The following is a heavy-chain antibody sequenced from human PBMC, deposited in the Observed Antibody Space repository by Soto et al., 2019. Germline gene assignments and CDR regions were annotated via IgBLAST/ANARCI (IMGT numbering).Heavy chain of an antibody. Sequence: ASVQVACKASGYTFPGYYVRWVRQAPGQGLEWMGWINPNSGGTNYAQKFQGWVTMTRDTSISTAYMELSRLRSDDTAVYYCARGGDIVVVPAALGLGWFDPWGQGTLVTVSS. J-gene: IGHJ5*02. CDR2: INPNSGGT. CDR3: ARGGDIVVVPAALGLGWFDP. V-gene: IGHV1-2*04. D-gene: IGHD2-2*01. CDR1: GYTFPGYY.